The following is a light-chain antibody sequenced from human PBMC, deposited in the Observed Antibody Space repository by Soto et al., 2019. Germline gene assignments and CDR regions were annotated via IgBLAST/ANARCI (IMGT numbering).Light chain of an antibody. CDR2: DTS. J-gene: IGKJ5*01. Sequence: DIVLTQSPDTLSLSPGERATLSCRASQSVTDNYLAWYQQRPGQAPRLLIFDTSTRAPGIPDTFRGSGSGTDFTLAISRLEPEDFAVYYCQQYGSSPVTFGQGTRLEIK. V-gene: IGKV3-20*01. CDR3: QQYGSSPVT. CDR1: QSVTDNY.